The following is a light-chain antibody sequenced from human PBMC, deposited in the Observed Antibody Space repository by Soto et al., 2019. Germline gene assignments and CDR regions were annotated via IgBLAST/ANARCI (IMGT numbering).Light chain of an antibody. J-gene: IGKJ2*01. Sequence: EIVLTQSPATLSLSPGERATLSCRASQSVSSYLAWYQQKPGQAPRLLIYDASNRATGIPARFSGSGSGTDFTLTISSLETEDFAVYYCQQRSNWPTYTFGQGTQVDIK. V-gene: IGKV3-11*01. CDR3: QQRSNWPTYT. CDR1: QSVSSY. CDR2: DAS.